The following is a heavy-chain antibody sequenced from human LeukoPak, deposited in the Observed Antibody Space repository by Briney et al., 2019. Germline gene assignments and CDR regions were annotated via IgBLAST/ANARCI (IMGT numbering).Heavy chain of an antibody. D-gene: IGHD2-15*01. CDR2: IWSDGNKK. CDR1: GFPFSSYA. CDR3: AKLLLETGVVGEEFDY. V-gene: IGHV3-30*02. J-gene: IGHJ4*02. Sequence: TGGSLRLSCAASGFPFSSYAMYWVRQAPGKGLEWVAFIWSDGNKKYYADSVKGRFTSTRDNSRNTVNLQMNSLTSEDTAVYYCAKLLLETGVVGEEFDYWGQGTLITVSS.